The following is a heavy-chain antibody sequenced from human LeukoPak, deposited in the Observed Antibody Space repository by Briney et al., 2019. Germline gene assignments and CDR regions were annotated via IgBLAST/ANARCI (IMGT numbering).Heavy chain of an antibody. Sequence: SGGSLRLSCAASGFTFSNYGMHWVRQAPGKGLEWVAFIRYDGSNEYYADSVKGRFTISRDNSKNTLYLQMNSLRAEDTAVYYCAKDQGYYGSGKFDPWGQGTLVTVSS. J-gene: IGHJ5*02. D-gene: IGHD3-10*01. CDR2: IRYDGSNE. CDR1: GFTFSNYG. CDR3: AKDQGYYGSGKFDP. V-gene: IGHV3-30*02.